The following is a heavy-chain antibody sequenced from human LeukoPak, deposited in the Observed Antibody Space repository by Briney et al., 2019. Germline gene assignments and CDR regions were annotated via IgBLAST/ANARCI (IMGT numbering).Heavy chain of an antibody. V-gene: IGHV3-30-3*01. D-gene: IGHD3-9*01. CDR3: ARDHKEGMTGYYNDY. CDR2: ISYDGSNK. Sequence: PGGPLRLSCAASGFTFSSYAMHWVRQAPGKGLEWVAVISYDGSNKYYADSVKGRFTISRDNSKNTLYLQMNSLRAEDTAVYYCARDHKEGMTGYYNDYWGQGTLVTVSS. CDR1: GFTFSSYA. J-gene: IGHJ4*02.